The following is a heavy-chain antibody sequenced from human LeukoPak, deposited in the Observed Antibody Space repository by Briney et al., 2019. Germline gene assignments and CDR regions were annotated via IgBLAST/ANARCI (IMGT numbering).Heavy chain of an antibody. V-gene: IGHV4-59*06. J-gene: IGHJ4*02. CDR2: IYNSGST. Sequence: PSETLSLTCTVSGGSINNYYWSWIRQHPGKGLEWIGYIYNSGSTYYNPSLKSRVTISVDTSKNQFSLKLSSVTAADTAVYYCARQNAGYSSGWYEVYFDYWGQGTLVTVSS. D-gene: IGHD6-19*01. CDR1: GGSINNYY. CDR3: ARQNAGYSSGWYEVYFDY.